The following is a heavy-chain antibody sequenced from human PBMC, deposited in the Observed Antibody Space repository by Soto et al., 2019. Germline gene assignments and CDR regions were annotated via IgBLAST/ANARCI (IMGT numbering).Heavy chain of an antibody. CDR3: ARGVYDILTSYYYYMDV. CDR2: IYYSGST. CDR1: GGSISSSSYY. V-gene: IGHV4-39*01. D-gene: IGHD3-9*01. J-gene: IGHJ6*03. Sequence: PSETLSLTCTVSGGSISSSSYYWGWIRQPPGKGLEWIGSIYYSGSTYYNPSLKSRVTISVDTSKNQFSLKLSSVTAADTAVYYCARGVYDILTSYYYYMDVLGKGTTVTVSS.